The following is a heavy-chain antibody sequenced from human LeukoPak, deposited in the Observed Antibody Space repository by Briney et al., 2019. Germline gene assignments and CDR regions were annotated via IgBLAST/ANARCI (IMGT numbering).Heavy chain of an antibody. CDR1: GYTFTSYY. D-gene: IGHD2-2*01. CDR3: ARERDQLLFDY. Sequence: ASVKVSCKASGYTFTSYYMHWVRRAPGQGLEWMGIINPSGGSTSYAQKFQGRVTMTRDMSTSTVYMELSSLRSEDTAVYYCARERDQLLFDYWGQGTLVTVSS. V-gene: IGHV1-46*01. J-gene: IGHJ4*02. CDR2: INPSGGST.